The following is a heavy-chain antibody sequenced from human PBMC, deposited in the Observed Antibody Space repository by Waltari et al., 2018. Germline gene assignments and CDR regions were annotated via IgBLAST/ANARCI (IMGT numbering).Heavy chain of an antibody. CDR3: AIAGQYSSGYYYGFDY. Sequence: EVQLVESGGGLVQPGGSLRLSCAPSGFPFRRSWMHWFRQAPGKGLVWVSRINSDGSSTSYADSVKGRFTISRDNAKNTLYLQMNSLRAEDTAVYYCAIAGQYSSGYYYGFDYWGQGTLVTVSS. V-gene: IGHV3-74*01. J-gene: IGHJ4*02. CDR2: INSDGSST. CDR1: GFPFRRSW. D-gene: IGHD3-22*01.